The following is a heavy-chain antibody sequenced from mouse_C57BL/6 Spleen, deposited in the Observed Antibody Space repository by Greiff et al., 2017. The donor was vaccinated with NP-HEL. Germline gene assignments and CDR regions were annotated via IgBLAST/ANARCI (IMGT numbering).Heavy chain of an antibody. V-gene: IGHV1-64*01. CDR3: ARSRLRREGFDY. CDR1: GYTFTSYW. J-gene: IGHJ2*01. CDR2: IHPNSGST. Sequence: QVQLKESGAELVKPGASVKLSCKASGYTFTSYWMHWVKPRPGQGLEWIGMIHPNSGSTNYNEKFKSKATLTVDKSSSTAYMQLSSLTSEDSAVYYCARSRLRREGFDYWGQGTTLTVSS. D-gene: IGHD2-4*01.